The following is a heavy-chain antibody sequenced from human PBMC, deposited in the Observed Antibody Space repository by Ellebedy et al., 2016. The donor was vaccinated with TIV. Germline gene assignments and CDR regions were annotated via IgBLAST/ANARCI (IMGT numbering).Heavy chain of an antibody. CDR2: IYPGDSQT. V-gene: IGHV5-51*07. Sequence: GESLKISXKGSGYSFSMYWIGWVHQVPGKGLEWMGIIYPGDSQTTYSPSFEGQVTMSADKSSNTAYLQWSNLKASDTAMYYCARHRGVSPRYYYMDVWGKGTPVTVS. D-gene: IGHD3-10*01. J-gene: IGHJ6*03. CDR1: GYSFSMYW. CDR3: ARHRGVSPRYYYMDV.